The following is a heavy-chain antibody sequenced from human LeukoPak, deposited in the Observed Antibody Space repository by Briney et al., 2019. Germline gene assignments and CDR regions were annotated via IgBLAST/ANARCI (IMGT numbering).Heavy chain of an antibody. CDR2: INPNSGGT. Sequence: ASVKVSCKASGYTFTGYYMHWVRQAPGQGLGWRGWINPNSGGTNYAQKFQGRVNITRSTSISTAYMELSRLRSDDTAVYYCARDLAQWLSQVYFDYWGQGTLVTVSS. D-gene: IGHD6-19*01. V-gene: IGHV1-2*02. CDR3: ARDLAQWLSQVYFDY. CDR1: GYTFTGYY. J-gene: IGHJ4*02.